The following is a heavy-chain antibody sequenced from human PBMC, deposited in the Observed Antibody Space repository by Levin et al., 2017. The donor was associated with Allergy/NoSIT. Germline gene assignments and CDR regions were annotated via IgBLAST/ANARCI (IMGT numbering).Heavy chain of an antibody. J-gene: IGHJ4*02. D-gene: IGHD2-15*01. CDR3: ARLCIRSPGGCSSNGGFDS. CDR1: GFTFSTSW. Sequence: GESLKISCAASGFTFSTSWMHWVRQAPGKGLVWVSRIKSDGSSTSYADSVKGRFTISLDNAKNTLYLQMNSLRAEDTAVYYCARLCIRSPGGCSSNGGFDSWGQGTLVTVSS. V-gene: IGHV3-74*01. CDR2: IKSDGSST.